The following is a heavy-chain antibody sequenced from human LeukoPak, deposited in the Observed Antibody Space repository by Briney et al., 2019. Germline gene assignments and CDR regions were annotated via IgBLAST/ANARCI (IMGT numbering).Heavy chain of an antibody. V-gene: IGHV3-7*01. CDR1: RFTFSNYW. CDR3: AKWGPHCVGDYCPALDS. Sequence: GGSLRLSCVVSRFTFSNYWMSWVRQAPGKGLEWVANINQDGSKKVYADSMKGRLTISRDNAKESLYLQLNSLRADDTAVYYCAKWGPHCVGDYCPALDSWGQGTLVTVSS. CDR2: INQDGSKK. D-gene: IGHD1-26*01. J-gene: IGHJ4*02.